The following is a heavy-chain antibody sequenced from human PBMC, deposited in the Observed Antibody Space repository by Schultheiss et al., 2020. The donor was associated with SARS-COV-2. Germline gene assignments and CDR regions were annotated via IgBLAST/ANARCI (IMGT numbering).Heavy chain of an antibody. Sequence: GESLKISCAASGFTVSNNYMSWVRQAPGEGLEWVSAISGSGGSTYYADSVKGRFTISRDNSKNTLYLQMNSLRAEDTAVYYCAKDQIGAVTDYWGQGILVTVSS. CDR1: GFTVSNNY. CDR2: ISGSGGST. CDR3: AKDQIGAVTDY. D-gene: IGHD4-17*01. J-gene: IGHJ4*02. V-gene: IGHV3-23*01.